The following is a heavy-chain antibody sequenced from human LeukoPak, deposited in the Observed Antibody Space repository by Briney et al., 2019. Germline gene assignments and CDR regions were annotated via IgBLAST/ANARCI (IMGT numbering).Heavy chain of an antibody. D-gene: IGHD3-16*02. V-gene: IGHV4-38-2*01. Sequence: SETLSLTCAVSGCSISSSYYWGWIRQPPGKGLEWIGTISHSGTTFYNSSLQTRVTISLDTSRNHFSLNLTSMTAADTAVYYCATFVGVIDDPFDYWGQGTLVTVSS. CDR1: GCSISSSYY. J-gene: IGHJ4*02. CDR3: ATFVGVIDDPFDY. CDR2: ISHSGTT.